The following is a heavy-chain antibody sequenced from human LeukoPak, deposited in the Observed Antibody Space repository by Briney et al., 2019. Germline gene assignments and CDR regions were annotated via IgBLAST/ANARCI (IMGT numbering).Heavy chain of an antibody. CDR2: INAGNGNT. CDR3: ARSSPYSSGWSFVLYNPGYFDH. V-gene: IGHV1-3*01. Sequence: GASVKVSCKASGYTFTSYAMHWVRQAPGQRLEWMGWINAGNGNTKYSQKFQGRVTITRDTSASTAYMELSSLRSEDTAVYYCARSSPYSSGWSFVLYNPGYFDHWGQGTLVTVSS. D-gene: IGHD6-19*01. CDR1: GYTFTSYA. J-gene: IGHJ4*02.